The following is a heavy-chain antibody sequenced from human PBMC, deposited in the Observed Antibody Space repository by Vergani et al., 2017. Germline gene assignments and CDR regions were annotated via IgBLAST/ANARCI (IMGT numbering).Heavy chain of an antibody. V-gene: IGHV3-23*01. D-gene: IGHD2-2*01. CDR1: GFSFTTYA. CDR2: ISGSGGST. CDR3: AKDACSSTSCYNYMDV. Sequence: EVQLLESGGDLVQPGGSLRLSCAASGFSFTTYAMSWVRQAPGKGLEWVSTISGSGGSTYYADSVKGRFTISRDNSKNTLYLQMNSLRAEDTAVYYCAKDACSSTSCYNYMDVWGKGTTVTVSS. J-gene: IGHJ6*03.